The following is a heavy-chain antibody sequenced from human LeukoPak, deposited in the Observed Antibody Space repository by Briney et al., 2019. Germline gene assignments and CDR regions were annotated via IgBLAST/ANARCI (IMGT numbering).Heavy chain of an antibody. V-gene: IGHV4-31*03. Sequence: PSETLSLTCTVSGGSISSGGYYWSWIRQHPGKGLEWIGYIYYSGSTYYNPSLKSRVTISVDTSKNQFSLKLSSVTAADTAVYYCARYGDSYHYGMDVWGQGTTVTVSS. J-gene: IGHJ6*02. CDR1: GGSISSGGYY. CDR2: IYYSGST. D-gene: IGHD4-17*01. CDR3: ARYGDSYHYGMDV.